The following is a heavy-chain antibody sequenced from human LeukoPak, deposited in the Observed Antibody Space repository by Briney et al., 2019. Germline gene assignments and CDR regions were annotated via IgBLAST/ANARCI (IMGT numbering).Heavy chain of an antibody. Sequence: PSETLSLTCTVPGGSISGYYWSWIRQPAGKGLEWIWRIYRSGRTNYNPSLKSRVTMSVDSSKNQFSLRLSTVTAADTAVYYCARVGSSGWYTWFDPWGQGTLVTVSS. CDR2: IYRSGRT. CDR1: GGSISGYY. V-gene: IGHV4-4*07. CDR3: ARVGSSGWYTWFDP. J-gene: IGHJ5*02. D-gene: IGHD6-19*01.